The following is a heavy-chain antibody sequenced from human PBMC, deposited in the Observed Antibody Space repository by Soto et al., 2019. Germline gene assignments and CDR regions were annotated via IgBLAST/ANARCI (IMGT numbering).Heavy chain of an antibody. V-gene: IGHV4-34*01. D-gene: IGHD2-15*01. CDR2: INHSGST. CDR1: GGSFSGYY. J-gene: IGHJ5*02. CDR3: ARRGLPYPLPGRINNWFDP. Sequence: SETLSLTCAVYGGSFSGYYWSWIRQPPGKGLEWIGEINHSGSTNYNPSLKSRVTISVDTSKNQFSLKLSSVTAADTAVYYCARRGLPYPLPGRINNWFDPWGQGTLVTVSS.